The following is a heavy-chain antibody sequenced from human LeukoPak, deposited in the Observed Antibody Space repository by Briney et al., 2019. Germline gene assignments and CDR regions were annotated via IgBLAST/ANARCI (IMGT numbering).Heavy chain of an antibody. Sequence: GASVKVSCKASGGTFSSYAISWVRQAPEQGLEWMGGIIPIFGTANYAQKFQGRVTITTDESTSTAYMELSSLRSEDTAVYYCARPSYDFWSGYFDYWGQGTLVTVSS. CDR3: ARPSYDFWSGYFDY. V-gene: IGHV1-69*05. J-gene: IGHJ4*02. CDR2: IIPIFGTA. D-gene: IGHD3-3*01. CDR1: GGTFSSYA.